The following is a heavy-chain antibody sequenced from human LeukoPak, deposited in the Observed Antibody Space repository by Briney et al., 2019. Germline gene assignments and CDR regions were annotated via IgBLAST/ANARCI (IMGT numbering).Heavy chain of an antibody. CDR1: GYTFTGYY. J-gene: IGHJ4*02. Sequence: PSVKVSCKASGYTFTGYYMHWVRQAPGQGLEWMGWINPNSGGTNYAQKFQGRVTMTRDTSISTAYMELSRLRSDDTAVYYCARSVAGTVGYFDYWGQGTLVTVSS. V-gene: IGHV1-2*02. CDR3: ARSVAGTVGYFDY. CDR2: INPNSGGT. D-gene: IGHD6-19*01.